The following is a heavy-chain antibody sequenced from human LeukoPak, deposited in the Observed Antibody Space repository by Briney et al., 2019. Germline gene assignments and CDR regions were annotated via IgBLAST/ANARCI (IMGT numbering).Heavy chain of an antibody. CDR3: AKDETTSGINYFHY. CDR2: IWYDGSRK. Sequence: GGSLRLSCAASGFSFSSYGIHWVRQAPGKGLEWVTLIWYDGSRKYYADSVKGRFTISRDNSRNTLSLEMSSLRAEDTAIYFCAKDETTSGINYFHYWGQGILVTVSS. J-gene: IGHJ4*02. D-gene: IGHD1-1*01. V-gene: IGHV3-33*06. CDR1: GFSFSSYG.